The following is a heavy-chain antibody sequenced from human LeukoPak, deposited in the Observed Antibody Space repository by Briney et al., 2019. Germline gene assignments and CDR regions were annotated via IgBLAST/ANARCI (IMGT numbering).Heavy chain of an antibody. V-gene: IGHV1-2*02. CDR2: INPNSGGT. CDR3: SRQTYYYDNSAGY. Sequence: ASVKVSCTASGYTFTGNYIHWVRQAPGQGLEWMGWINPNSGGTNYAQKFQGRVTMTRDTSISTAYMELSRLRSDDTAVYYCSRQTYYYDNSAGYWGQGTLVTVSS. CDR1: GYTFTGNY. D-gene: IGHD3-22*01. J-gene: IGHJ4*02.